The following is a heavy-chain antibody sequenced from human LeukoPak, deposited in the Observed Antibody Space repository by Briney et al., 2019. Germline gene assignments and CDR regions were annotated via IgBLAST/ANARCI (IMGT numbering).Heavy chain of an antibody. D-gene: IGHD2-2*01. CDR2: INPIGGST. Sequence: ASVKVSCKASGYTFTSYYMHWVRQAPGQGLEWMGIINPIGGSTNYPEKFQGRVTMTRDRSTSIVNMELSSLRSEDTAVYYCARSEYQAHVDHYGMDVWGQGTTVTVSS. CDR3: ARSEYQAHVDHYGMDV. CDR1: GYTFTSYY. J-gene: IGHJ6*02. V-gene: IGHV1-46*01.